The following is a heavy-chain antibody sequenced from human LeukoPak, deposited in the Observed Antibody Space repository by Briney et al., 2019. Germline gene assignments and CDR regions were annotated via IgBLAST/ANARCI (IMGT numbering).Heavy chain of an antibody. CDR1: GFTVSSNY. D-gene: IGHD2-21*02. CDR3: ARWVRGGDLNWFDP. J-gene: IGHJ5*02. V-gene: IGHV3-66*02. CDR2: IYSGGGT. Sequence: GGSLRLSCAASGFTVSSNYMSWVRQAPGKGLEWVSVIYSGGGTYYADSVKGRFTISRDNSKNTLYLQMNSLRAEDTAVYYCARWVRGGDLNWFDPWGQGTLVTVSS.